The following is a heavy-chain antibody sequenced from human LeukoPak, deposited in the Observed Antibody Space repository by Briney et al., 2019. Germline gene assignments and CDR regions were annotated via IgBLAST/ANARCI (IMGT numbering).Heavy chain of an antibody. CDR3: AKGGIGAVALAPSDY. CDR2: ISGSGGGT. V-gene: IGHV3-23*01. D-gene: IGHD6-13*01. Sequence: GGSLRLSCAASGFTFSSYAMSWVRQAPGKGLEWVSAISGSGGGTYYADSVKGRFTISRDNSKNTLYLQMNSLRAEDTAVYYCAKGGIGAVALAPSDYWGQGTLVTVSS. CDR1: GFTFSSYA. J-gene: IGHJ4*02.